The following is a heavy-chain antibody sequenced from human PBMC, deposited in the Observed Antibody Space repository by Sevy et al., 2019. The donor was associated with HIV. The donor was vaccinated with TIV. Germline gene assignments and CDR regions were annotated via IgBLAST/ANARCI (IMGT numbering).Heavy chain of an antibody. CDR3: ARREKRGYSYGYYFDY. Sequence: SETLSLTCAVYGGSFSGYYWSWIRQPPGKGLEWIGEINHSGSTNYNPSLKSRVTISVDTSKNQFSLKLSSVTAADTAVYYCARREKRGYSYGYYFDYWGQRTLVTVSS. J-gene: IGHJ4*02. CDR2: INHSGST. V-gene: IGHV4-34*01. D-gene: IGHD5-18*01. CDR1: GGSFSGYY.